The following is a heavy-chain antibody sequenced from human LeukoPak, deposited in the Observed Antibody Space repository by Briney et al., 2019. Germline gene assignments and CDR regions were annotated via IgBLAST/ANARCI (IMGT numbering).Heavy chain of an antibody. CDR3: ATGAYQLPYWYFDL. D-gene: IGHD2-2*01. CDR2: FDPEDGET. Sequence: GASVKVSCKVSGYTLTELSMHWVRQAPGKGLEWMGGFDPEDGETIYAQKFQGRVTMTEDTSTDTAYMELSSLRSEDTAVYYCATGAYQLPYWYFDLWGRGTLVTVSS. J-gene: IGHJ2*01. CDR1: GYTLTELS. V-gene: IGHV1-24*01.